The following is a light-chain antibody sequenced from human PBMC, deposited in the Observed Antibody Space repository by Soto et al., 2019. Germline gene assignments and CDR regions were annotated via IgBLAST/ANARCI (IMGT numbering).Light chain of an antibody. CDR1: XXXVGGYNY. V-gene: IGLV2-8*01. Sequence: QSALTQPPSASXSPXXXVTISCTXXXXXVGGYNYVSWYQQHPGKAPKLMISEVSKRPSGVPDRFSGSKSGNTASLTVSGLQAEDEADYYCSSFAGNNNLVFGGGTKLTVL. CDR3: SSFAGNNNLV. CDR2: EVS. J-gene: IGLJ2*01.